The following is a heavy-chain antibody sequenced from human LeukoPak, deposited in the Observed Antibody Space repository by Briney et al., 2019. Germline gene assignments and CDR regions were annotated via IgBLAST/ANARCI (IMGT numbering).Heavy chain of an antibody. CDR3: AGPSGSYYGAFDI. J-gene: IGHJ3*02. Sequence: ASVKVSCKASGYTFTSYATHWVRQAPGQRLEWMGWINAGNGNTKYSQKFQGRVTITRDTSASTAYMELSSLRSEDTAVYYCAGPSGSYYGAFDIWGQGTMVTVSS. CDR1: GYTFTSYA. D-gene: IGHD1-26*01. CDR2: INAGNGNT. V-gene: IGHV1-3*01.